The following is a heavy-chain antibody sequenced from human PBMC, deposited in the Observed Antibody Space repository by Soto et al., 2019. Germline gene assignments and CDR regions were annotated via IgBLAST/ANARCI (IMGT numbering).Heavy chain of an antibody. Sequence: PGGSLRLSCAASGFTFSSYAMSWVRQAPGKGLEWVSAISGSGGSTYYADSVKGRFTISRDNSKNTLYLQMNSLRAEDTAVYYCAKEDTAMVSYYYYGMDVWGQGTTVTVSS. CDR1: GFTFSSYA. CDR2: ISGSGGST. CDR3: AKEDTAMVSYYYYGMDV. J-gene: IGHJ6*02. V-gene: IGHV3-23*01. D-gene: IGHD5-18*01.